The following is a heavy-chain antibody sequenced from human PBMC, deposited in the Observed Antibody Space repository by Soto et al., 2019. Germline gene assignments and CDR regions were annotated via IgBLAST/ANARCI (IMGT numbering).Heavy chain of an antibody. V-gene: IGHV3-74*01. CDR1: GFSLSSYW. J-gene: IGHJ4*02. CDR2: IKDGGDET. D-gene: IGHD6-19*01. CDR3: ARALPSGWGYYFDY. Sequence: GGSLRLSCAASGFSLSSYWMYWVRQTPGKGLVWVARIKDGGDETSYAESVKGRFTISRDNAKNSLYLQMNSLRAEDTAVYYCARALPSGWGYYFDYWGQGTLVTVSS.